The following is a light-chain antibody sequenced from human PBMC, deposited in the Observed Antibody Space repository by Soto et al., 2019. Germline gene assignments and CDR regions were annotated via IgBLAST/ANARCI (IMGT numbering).Light chain of an antibody. Sequence: IVMTQSPATLSVSPGERATLSCRASQSINSNLAWYQQKPGQAPRLLVHGASTRATGISARFSGRGSGTEFTLTISRLQSEDFAVYYCQQYNNWPPTLGQGTK. V-gene: IGKV3-15*01. CDR1: QSINSN. CDR2: GAS. J-gene: IGKJ1*01. CDR3: QQYNNWPPT.